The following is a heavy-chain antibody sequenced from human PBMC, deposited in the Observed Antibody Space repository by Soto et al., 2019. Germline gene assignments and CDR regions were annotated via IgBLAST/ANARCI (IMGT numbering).Heavy chain of an antibody. D-gene: IGHD4-17*01. CDR2: IKSKTDGGTT. Sequence: GGSLRLSCAASGFTFSNAWMSWVRQAPGKGLEWVGRIKSKTDGGTTDYAAPAKGRFTISRDDSKNTLYLQMNSLKTEDTAVYYCTRRLYGDYYFDYWGQGTLVTVSS. V-gene: IGHV3-15*01. J-gene: IGHJ4*02. CDR1: GFTFSNAW. CDR3: TRRLYGDYYFDY.